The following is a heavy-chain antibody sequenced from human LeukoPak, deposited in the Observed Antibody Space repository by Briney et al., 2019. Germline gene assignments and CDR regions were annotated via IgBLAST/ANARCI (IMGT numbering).Heavy chain of an antibody. V-gene: IGHV1-18*01. CDR2: ISTNNGNT. Sequence: ASVKVSCKASGYTFTSYGIIWVRQAPGQGLEWMGWISTNNGNTNYAQKLQGRVTMTTDTSTSTAYLELRSLRSDDTAVYYCARDIYCSGGSCYYYYGMDVWGQGTTVTVSS. CDR1: GYTFTSYG. D-gene: IGHD2-15*01. CDR3: ARDIYCSGGSCYYYYGMDV. J-gene: IGHJ6*02.